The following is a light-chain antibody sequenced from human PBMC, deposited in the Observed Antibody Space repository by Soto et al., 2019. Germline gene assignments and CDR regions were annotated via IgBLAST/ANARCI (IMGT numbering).Light chain of an antibody. CDR1: QSLVYTDGNTY. J-gene: IGKJ4*01. CDR2: RVS. CDR3: MQGTHWPLT. V-gene: IGKV2-30*01. Sequence: DVVMTQSPLSLPVTLGQPASIPCRSSQSLVYTDGNTYLSWFQQRPGQSPRRLIYRVSNRDSGVPDRFSGSGSGTDFTLKISRVEAEDVGVYYCMQGTHWPLTFGGGTKVDIK.